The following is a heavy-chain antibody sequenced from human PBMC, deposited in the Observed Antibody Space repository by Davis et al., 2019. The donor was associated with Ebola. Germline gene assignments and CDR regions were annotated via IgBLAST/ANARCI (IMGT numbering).Heavy chain of an antibody. CDR2: ISYDGSNK. D-gene: IGHD3-10*01. V-gene: IGHV3-30-3*01. J-gene: IGHJ5*02. Sequence: GSLRLSCAASGFTFSSYAMHWVRQAPGKGLEWVAVISYDGSNKYYADSVKGRFTISRDNSKNTLYLQMNSLRAEDTAVYYCARDVTMVQGVIASWGQGTLVTVSS. CDR1: GFTFSSYA. CDR3: ARDVTMVQGVIAS.